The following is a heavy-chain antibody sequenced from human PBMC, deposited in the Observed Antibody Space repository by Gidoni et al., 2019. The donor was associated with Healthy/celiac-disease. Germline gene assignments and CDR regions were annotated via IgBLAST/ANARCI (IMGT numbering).Heavy chain of an antibody. CDR2: ISISSSYT. J-gene: IGHJ6*02. Sequence: QVQLVESGGGLVKHGGSLRLSCEASGFTFSAYYMSWIRHAPGKGLEWVSYISISSSYTNYADSVKGRFTISRDNAKNSLYLQMNSLRAEDTAVYYCARVQSTDQEVYYYGMDVWGQGTTVTVSS. CDR1: GFTFSAYY. V-gene: IGHV3-11*06. D-gene: IGHD1-1*01. CDR3: ARVQSTDQEVYYYGMDV.